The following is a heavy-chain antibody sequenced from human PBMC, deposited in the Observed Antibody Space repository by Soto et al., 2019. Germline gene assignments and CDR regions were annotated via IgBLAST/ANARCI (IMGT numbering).Heavy chain of an antibody. J-gene: IGHJ4*02. CDR2: IIPIFGTA. V-gene: IGHV1-69*13. Sequence: GSAVKVSCKASLGTYSSYAISCVLQAPGQGMEWVGGIIPIFGTANYAQKFQGRVTLTADESTSTAYMELSSLRSEDTAVYYCARSTTYQLAYWAQGSLVT. D-gene: IGHD1-26*01. CDR1: LGTYSSYA. CDR3: ARSTTYQLAY.